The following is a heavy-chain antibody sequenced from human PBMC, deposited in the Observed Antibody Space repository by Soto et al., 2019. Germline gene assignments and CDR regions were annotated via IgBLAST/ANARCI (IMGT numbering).Heavy chain of an antibody. CDR2: TNQDGGEK. D-gene: IGHD1-26*01. Sequence: EVPLVESGGGSVQTGGSLRLSCAISEYSVRRDWMNWVRQAPGKGLEWVAHTNQDGGEKYYVDSVNGRFTIARDNAKKSLYLQLNNLRVEDTAVYYCSGGMGDAFWGQGTQVSVSS. CDR3: SGGMGDAF. CDR1: EYSVRRDW. J-gene: IGHJ4*02. V-gene: IGHV3-7*04.